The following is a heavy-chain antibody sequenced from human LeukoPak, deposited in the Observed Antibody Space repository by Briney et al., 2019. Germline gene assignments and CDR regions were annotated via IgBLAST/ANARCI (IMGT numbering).Heavy chain of an antibody. Sequence: GGSLRLSCAASGFTFSGYWMSWVRQAPGKGLEWVANIKQDGSEKYYVDSVKGRFTISRDNAKNSLYLQMNSLRAEDTAVYYCAKNGGSYDYWGQGTLVTVSS. CDR1: GFTFSGYW. D-gene: IGHD1-26*01. V-gene: IGHV3-7*01. J-gene: IGHJ4*02. CDR2: IKQDGSEK. CDR3: AKNGGSYDY.